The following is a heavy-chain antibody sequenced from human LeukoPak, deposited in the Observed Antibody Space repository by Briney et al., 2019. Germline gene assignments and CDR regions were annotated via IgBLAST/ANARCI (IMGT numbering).Heavy chain of an antibody. CDR1: GFTFSSYW. CDR3: ARVPLGEFKGFDP. V-gene: IGHV3-74*01. D-gene: IGHD3-10*01. J-gene: IGHJ5*02. CDR2: IYTDGNST. Sequence: GGSLRLSCAASGFTFSSYWMHWVRQVPGKGLVWVSRIYTDGNSTRYADSVKGRFTISRDNAKNTLYLQMNSLRAEDTAVYYCARVPLGEFKGFDPWGQGTLVTVSS.